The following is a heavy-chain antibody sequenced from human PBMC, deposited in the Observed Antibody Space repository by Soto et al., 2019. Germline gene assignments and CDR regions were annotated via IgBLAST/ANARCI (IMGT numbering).Heavy chain of an antibody. CDR1: GGSISSSSYY. CDR2: IYYSGST. D-gene: IGHD3-10*02. V-gene: IGHV4-39*07. CDR3: ARGLMVPAVRGVHFWFDP. J-gene: IGHJ5*02. Sequence: SETLSLTCTVSGGSISSSSYYWGWIRQPPGKGLEWIGSIYYSGSTNYNPSLKSRVTISVDTSKNQFSLKLSSVTAADTAVYYCARGLMVPAVRGVHFWFDPWGQGTLVTVSS.